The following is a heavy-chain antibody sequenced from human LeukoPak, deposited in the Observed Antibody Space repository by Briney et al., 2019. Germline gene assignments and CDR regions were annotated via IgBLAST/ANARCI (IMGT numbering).Heavy chain of an antibody. CDR2: INHSGST. CDR3: ARERRPRYSSGWYLGY. D-gene: IGHD6-19*01. V-gene: IGHV4-34*01. Sequence: SETLSLTCAVYGGSFSGYYWSWIRQPPGRGLEWIGEINHSGSTNYNPSLKSRVTISVDTSKNQFSLKLSSVTAADTAVYYCARERRPRYSSGWYLGYWGQGTLVTVSS. J-gene: IGHJ4*02. CDR1: GGSFSGYY.